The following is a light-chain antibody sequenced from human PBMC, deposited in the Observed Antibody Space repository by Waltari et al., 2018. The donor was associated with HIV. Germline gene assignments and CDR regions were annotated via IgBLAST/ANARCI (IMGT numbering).Light chain of an antibody. V-gene: IGLV2-11*01. CDR3: CSYAGMYTWV. J-gene: IGLJ3*02. CDR1: SSDVGSYNY. Sequence: QSSLTQPRSVSGSPGQSVTISCSGTSSDVGSYNYVSWYQQHPGKAPKVMIYDVIKRPAWVPYRFSGSKSGKTASLTISGLQAEYEADYYCCSYAGMYTWVFGGGTKLTVL. CDR2: DVI.